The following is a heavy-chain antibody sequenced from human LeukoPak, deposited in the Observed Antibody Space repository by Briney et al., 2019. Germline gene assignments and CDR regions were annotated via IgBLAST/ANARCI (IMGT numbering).Heavy chain of an antibody. Sequence: GGSLRLSCAASGFTFSSYGMHWVRQAPGKGLEWVAVISYDGSNKYYADSVKGRFTISRDNSKNTLYLQMNSLRAEDTAVYYCAKGRRIAVAGTARGPFDYWGQGTLVTVSS. CDR2: ISYDGSNK. CDR1: GFTFSSYG. J-gene: IGHJ4*02. V-gene: IGHV3-30*18. D-gene: IGHD6-19*01. CDR3: AKGRRIAVAGTARGPFDY.